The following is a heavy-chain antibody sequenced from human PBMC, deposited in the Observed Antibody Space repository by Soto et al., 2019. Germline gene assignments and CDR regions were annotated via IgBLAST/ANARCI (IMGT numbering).Heavy chain of an antibody. D-gene: IGHD6-19*01. CDR2: ISGSGGST. Sequence: GGSLRLSCAASGFTFSSYAMSWVRQAPGKGLEWVSAISGSGGSTYYADSVKGRFTISRDNSKNTLYLQRNSLRAEDTAVYYCAKASVLAVAKGTFDYWGQGTLVTVSS. CDR1: GFTFSSYA. J-gene: IGHJ4*02. V-gene: IGHV3-23*01. CDR3: AKASVLAVAKGTFDY.